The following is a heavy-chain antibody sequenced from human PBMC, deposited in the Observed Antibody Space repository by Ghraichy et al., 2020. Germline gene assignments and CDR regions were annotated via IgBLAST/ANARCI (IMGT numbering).Heavy chain of an antibody. CDR3: ARGLGTQTWIQLWHEFDY. J-gene: IGHJ4*02. V-gene: IGHV1-69*06. D-gene: IGHD5-18*01. CDR1: GGTFSSYA. CDR2: IIPIFGTA. Sequence: SVKVSCKASGGTFSSYAISWVRQAPGQGLEWMGGIIPIFGTANYAQKFQGRVTITADKSTSTAYMELSSLRSEDTAVYYCARGLGTQTWIQLWHEFDYWGQGTLVTVSS.